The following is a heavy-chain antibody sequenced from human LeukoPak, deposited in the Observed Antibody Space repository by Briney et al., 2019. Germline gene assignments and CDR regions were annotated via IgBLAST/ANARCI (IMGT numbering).Heavy chain of an antibody. CDR1: GYTFTSYY. CDR3: ARVKGYCGGDCYLGY. D-gene: IGHD2-21*02. V-gene: IGHV1-46*01. CDR2: INPSGGST. J-gene: IGHJ4*02. Sequence: ASVKVSCKASGYTFTSYYMHWVRQAPGQGLEWMGIINPSGGSTSYAQKFQGRVNMTRDMSTSTVYMELSSLRSEDTAVYYCARVKGYCGGDCYLGYWGQGTLVTVSS.